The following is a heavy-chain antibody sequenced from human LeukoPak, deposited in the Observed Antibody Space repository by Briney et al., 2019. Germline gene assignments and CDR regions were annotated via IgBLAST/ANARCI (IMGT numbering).Heavy chain of an antibody. Sequence: GGSLRLSCATTGFSFSSYAMSWVRQAPGKGLEWVSSISGSGGSTYYADSVKGRFTISRDNSKNTLYLQMNSLRAEDTAVYYCAKATYSSSWNLYFDYWGQGTLVTVSS. CDR1: GFSFSSYA. CDR3: AKATYSSSWNLYFDY. CDR2: ISGSGGST. D-gene: IGHD6-13*01. J-gene: IGHJ4*02. V-gene: IGHV3-23*01.